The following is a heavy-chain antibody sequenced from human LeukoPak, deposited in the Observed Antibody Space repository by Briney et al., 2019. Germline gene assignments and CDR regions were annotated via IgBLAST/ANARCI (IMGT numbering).Heavy chain of an antibody. J-gene: IGHJ3*02. D-gene: IGHD2-2*01. CDR2: IYPGDSDT. CDR1: GYSFTSYW. Sequence: GESLKISCKGSGYSFTSYWIGWVRQMPGEGLEWMGIIYPGDSDTRYSPSFQGQVTISADKSISTAYLQWSSLKASDTAMYYCARSVASSVQDDAFDIWGQGTMVTVSS. CDR3: ARSVASSVQDDAFDI. V-gene: IGHV5-51*01.